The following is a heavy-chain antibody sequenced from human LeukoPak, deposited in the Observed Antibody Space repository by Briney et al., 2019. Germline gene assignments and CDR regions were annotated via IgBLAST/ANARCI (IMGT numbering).Heavy chain of an antibody. CDR1: GFTFSNYA. CDR3: AKDHYSNYGYFDY. CDR2: ISSSGGST. Sequence: GGSLRLSCAASGFTFSNYAMSWVRQAPGKGRECVSGISSSGGSTYSAGSVKGRFTISRDNAKSTLYVQMNSLRAEDTAVYYCAKDHYSNYGYFDYWGQGTLVTVSS. J-gene: IGHJ4*02. V-gene: IGHV3-23*01. D-gene: IGHD4-11*01.